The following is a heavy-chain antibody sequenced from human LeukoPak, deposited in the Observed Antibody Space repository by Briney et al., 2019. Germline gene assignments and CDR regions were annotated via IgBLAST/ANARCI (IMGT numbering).Heavy chain of an antibody. J-gene: IGHJ4*02. D-gene: IGHD3-10*01. CDR2: INHSGST. CDR1: GGSFSGYY. Sequence: SETLSLTCAVYGGSFSGYYWSWIRQPPGKGLDWIGEINHSGSTNYNPSLKSRVTISVDTSKNQFSLKLSSVTAADTAVYYCARGRANYYGSGSYRAVFDYWGQGTLVTVSS. V-gene: IGHV4-34*01. CDR3: ARGRANYYGSGSYRAVFDY.